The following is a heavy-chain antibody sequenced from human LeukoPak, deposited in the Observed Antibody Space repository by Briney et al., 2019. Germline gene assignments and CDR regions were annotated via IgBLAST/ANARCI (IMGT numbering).Heavy chain of an antibody. CDR2: IYYSGST. J-gene: IGHJ6*03. V-gene: IGHV4-39*07. Sequence: SETLSLTCTVSGGSISSSSYYWGWIRQPPGKGLEWIGSIYYSGSTYYNPSLKSRVTISVDTSKNQFSLKLSSVTAADTAVYYCARVEEAYGSGRRENYYYYYMDVWGKGTTVTISS. D-gene: IGHD3-10*01. CDR3: ARVEEAYGSGRRENYYYYYMDV. CDR1: GGSISSSSYY.